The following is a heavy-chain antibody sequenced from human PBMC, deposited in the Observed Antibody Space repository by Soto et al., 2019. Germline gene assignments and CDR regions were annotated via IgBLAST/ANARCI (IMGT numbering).Heavy chain of an antibody. CDR2: ISYDGSNK. CDR1: GFTFSSYA. Sequence: GGSLRLSCAASGFTFSSYAMHWVRQAPGKGLEWVAVISYDGSNKYYADSVKGRFTISRDNSKNTLYLQMNSLRAEDTTVYYCARDKGWGQGTTVTVSS. CDR3: ARDKG. V-gene: IGHV3-30-3*01. J-gene: IGHJ6*02.